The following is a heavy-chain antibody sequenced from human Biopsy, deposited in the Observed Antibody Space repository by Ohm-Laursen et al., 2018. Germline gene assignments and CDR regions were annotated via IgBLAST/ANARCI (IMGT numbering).Heavy chain of an antibody. CDR1: GFTFSGFS. D-gene: IGHD2-8*01. CDR2: ISASGNHI. J-gene: IGHJ4*02. Sequence: GSLRLSCTASGFTFSGFSMNWVRQAPGKGLEWVSSISASGNHIYYTDSVKGRFTVSRDNGKNSLGLQMNSLRGEDTAVYYCARDGEAKYCRHGVCPSDYWGQGTLVTVSS. CDR3: ARDGEAKYCRHGVCPSDY. V-gene: IGHV3-21*01.